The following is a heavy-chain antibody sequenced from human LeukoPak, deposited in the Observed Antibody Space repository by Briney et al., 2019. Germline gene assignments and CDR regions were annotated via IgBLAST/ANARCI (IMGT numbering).Heavy chain of an antibody. Sequence: GGSLRLSCAASGFTFNNAWMIWVRQAPGKGLEWVARIKSNTDGGTTDYAASVKGRFTISRDDSENTLYLQVNSLNTEDTGVYYCSTRIKKEGYNWVYDSWGQGTLVTVSS. CDR1: GFTFNNAW. CDR2: IKSNTDGGTT. D-gene: IGHD5-24*01. J-gene: IGHJ4*02. CDR3: STRIKKEGYNWVYDS. V-gene: IGHV3-15*01.